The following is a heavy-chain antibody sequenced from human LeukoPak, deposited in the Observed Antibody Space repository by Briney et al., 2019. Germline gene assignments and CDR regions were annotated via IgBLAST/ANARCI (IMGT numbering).Heavy chain of an antibody. CDR2: ISSSVRA. V-gene: IGHV4-4*07. Sequence: SETLSHTCTVPGGSISSYYWTWVRQPAGKGLEWIGRISSSVRANYNPSLKSRVTMSVDTSKNQFSLNLNSVTAADTAVYYCAREGRSSSSGYWGQGTLVTVSS. J-gene: IGHJ4*02. D-gene: IGHD6-6*01. CDR1: GGSISSYY. CDR3: AREGRSSSSGY.